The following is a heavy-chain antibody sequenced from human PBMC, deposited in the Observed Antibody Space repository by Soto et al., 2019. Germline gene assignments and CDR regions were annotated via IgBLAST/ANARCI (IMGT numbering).Heavy chain of an antibody. Sequence: ASVKVSCKASGYTFTSYGISWVRQAPGQGLEWMVWISAYNGNTNYAQKLQGRVTMTTDTSTSTAYMELRSLRSDDTAVYYCAREDRGNRFVDGPPYYNYGMDVCGQGNTVTVSS. CDR3: AREDRGNRFVDGPPYYNYGMDV. CDR1: GYTFTSYG. V-gene: IGHV1-18*04. CDR2: ISAYNGNT. J-gene: IGHJ6*02. D-gene: IGHD3-3*01.